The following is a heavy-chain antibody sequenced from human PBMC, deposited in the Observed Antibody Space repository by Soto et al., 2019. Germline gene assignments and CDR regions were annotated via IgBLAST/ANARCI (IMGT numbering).Heavy chain of an antibody. V-gene: IGHV3-21*01. D-gene: IGHD2-2*01. CDR2: ISSDSRYI. Sequence: GVSLRLSCAASGFTLSAHTMNWVRQAPGKGLEWVSSISSDSRYIYYADSVKGRFTISRDNARNSLDLQMNNLRAEDTAVYHCARGHCSRTSCYTGGYYYYPMDVWGQGTTVTVSS. CDR3: ARGHCSRTSCYTGGYYYYPMDV. J-gene: IGHJ6*02. CDR1: GFTLSAHT.